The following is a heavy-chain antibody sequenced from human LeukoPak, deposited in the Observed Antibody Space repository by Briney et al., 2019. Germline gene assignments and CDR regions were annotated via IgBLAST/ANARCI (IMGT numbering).Heavy chain of an antibody. V-gene: IGHV1-69*04. CDR2: IIPILGIA. Sequence: SVKVSCKASGGTFSSYAISWVRQAPGQGLEWMGRIIPILGIANYAQKFQGRVTITADKSTSTAYMELSSLRSEDTAVYYCARDITVRGIKNHWFGPWGQGTLVTVSS. D-gene: IGHD3-10*01. J-gene: IGHJ5*02. CDR3: ARDITVRGIKNHWFGP. CDR1: GGTFSSYA.